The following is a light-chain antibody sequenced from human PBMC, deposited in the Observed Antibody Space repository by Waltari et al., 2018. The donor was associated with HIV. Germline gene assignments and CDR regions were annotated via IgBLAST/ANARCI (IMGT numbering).Light chain of an antibody. CDR2: AAS. Sequence: MTQSPSSLSASVGDRVTMTCRANEDIRTYLAWFQHKPGKVPQLLIYAASTLHSGVPFRFSGSGYGTEFTLTIDSLQPEDVATYYCQSYNNAPRTFGPGTKLEIK. J-gene: IGKJ2*01. CDR3: QSYNNAPRT. V-gene: IGKV1-27*01. CDR1: EDIRTY.